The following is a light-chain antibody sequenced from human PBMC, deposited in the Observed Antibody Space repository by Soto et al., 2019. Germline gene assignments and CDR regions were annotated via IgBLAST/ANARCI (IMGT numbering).Light chain of an antibody. J-gene: IGKJ3*01. CDR2: AAS. CDR3: PKYSSVPV. V-gene: IGKV1-27*01. Sequence: DIQMTQSPTSLSASVGDRVTITCRASQDIRNFVAWYQQKPGKAPKLLIYAASTLQSGVPSRFSGSGSGTDFTLTINSLQPEDVATYSGPKYSSVPVFGPGTKVEIK. CDR1: QDIRNF.